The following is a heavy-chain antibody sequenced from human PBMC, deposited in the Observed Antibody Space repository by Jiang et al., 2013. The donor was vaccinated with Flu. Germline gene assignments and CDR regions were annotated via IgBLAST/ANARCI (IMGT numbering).Heavy chain of an antibody. CDR2: INPNSGGT. V-gene: IGHV1-2*02. D-gene: IGHD3-10*01. CDR1: GGTFSSYA. CDR3: ARGRYYYGSGSYSWFDP. J-gene: IGHJ5*02. Sequence: SGAEVKKPGSSVKVSCKASGGTFSSYAISWVRQAPGQGLEWMGWINPNSGGTNYAQKFQGRVTMTRDTSISTAYMELSRLRSDDTAVYYCARGRYYYGSGSYSWFDPWGQGTLVTVSS.